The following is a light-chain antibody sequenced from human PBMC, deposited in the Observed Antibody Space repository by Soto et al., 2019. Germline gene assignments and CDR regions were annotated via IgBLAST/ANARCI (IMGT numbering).Light chain of an antibody. CDR3: QHRSNWPRT. V-gene: IGKV3D-20*02. J-gene: IGKJ2*01. CDR2: GAS. Sequence: EIVLTQSPGTLSLSPGERATLSCRASRSVSSSYLAWYQQKPGQAPRLLIYGASSRATGIPARFSGSGSGTDFTLTISSLEPEDFAVYYCQHRSNWPRTFGQGTKLEIK. CDR1: RSVSSSY.